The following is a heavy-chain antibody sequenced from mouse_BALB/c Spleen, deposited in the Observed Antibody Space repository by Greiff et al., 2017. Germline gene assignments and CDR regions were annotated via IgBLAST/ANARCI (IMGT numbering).Heavy chain of an antibody. D-gene: IGHD1-1*01. CDR2: IWSDGST. Sequence: VQLQESGPDLVAPSQSLSITCTVSGFSLTSYGVHWVRQPPGKGLEWLVVIWSDGSTTYNSALKSRLSISKDNSKSQVFLKMNSLQTDDTAMYYCARHGSSRYAMDYWGQGTSVTVSS. CDR3: ARHGSSRYAMDY. J-gene: IGHJ4*01. V-gene: IGHV2-6-2*01. CDR1: GFSLTSYG.